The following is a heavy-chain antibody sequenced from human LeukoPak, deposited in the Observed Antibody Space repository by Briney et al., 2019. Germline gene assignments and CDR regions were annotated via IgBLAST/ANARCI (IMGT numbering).Heavy chain of an antibody. V-gene: IGHV4-61*01. CDR1: GGSVSSGSYY. D-gene: IGHD6-19*01. J-gene: IGHJ5*02. Sequence: SETLSLTCTVSGGSVSSGSYYWSWIRQPPGKGLEWIGYIYYSGSTNYNPSLKSRVTISVDTSKNQFSLKLSSVTAADTAVYYCARGVSSGWYNWFDPWGQGTLVTVSS. CDR3: ARGVSSGWYNWFDP. CDR2: IYYSGST.